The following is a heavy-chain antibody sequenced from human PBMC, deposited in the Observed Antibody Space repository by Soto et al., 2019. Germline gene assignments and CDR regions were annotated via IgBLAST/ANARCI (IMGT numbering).Heavy chain of an antibody. CDR2: IYYSGST. D-gene: IGHD3-22*01. V-gene: IGHV4-59*11. CDR3: AGYYYHTSGPFDP. CDR1: GASIRGHY. J-gene: IGHJ5*02. Sequence: PSETLSLTCAVSGASIRGHYWTWLRQPPGKGLEWIGYIYYSGSTNYNPSLKSRVTISVDKSKNQFSLKLSSVTAADTAVYYCAGYYYHTSGPFDPWGQGTLVTVSA.